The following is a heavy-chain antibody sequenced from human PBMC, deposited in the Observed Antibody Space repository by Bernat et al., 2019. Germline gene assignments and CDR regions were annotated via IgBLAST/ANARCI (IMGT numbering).Heavy chain of an antibody. J-gene: IGHJ4*02. CDR1: GFTFSSYW. D-gene: IGHD1-1*01. CDR2: INRDGSIT. CDR3: ARGPHPDSSGTGSY. Sequence: EVQLVESGGGLVQPGGSLRLSCAASGFTFSSYWMHWVRQFPGKGLVWVSRINRDGSITNYADSVMGRCTISRDNARNTVFLQMNSQRVDDTAIYYCARGPHPDSSGTGSYWGQGTLVTVSS. V-gene: IGHV3-74*01.